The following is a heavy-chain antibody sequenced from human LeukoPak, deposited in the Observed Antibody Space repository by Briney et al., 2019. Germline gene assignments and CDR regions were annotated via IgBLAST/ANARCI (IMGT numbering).Heavy chain of an antibody. Sequence: ASVKVSCKASGYTFTGYYIHWVRHAPGQGLEWMGWINPHSGGTNDAQKFQGRVTMTRDTSISTAYMELSRLRSDDAAVYYCAREEGYCSSTSCSAPFDYWGQGTLVTVSS. CDR3: AREEGYCSSTSCSAPFDY. D-gene: IGHD2-2*01. V-gene: IGHV1-2*02. J-gene: IGHJ4*02. CDR1: GYTFTGYY. CDR2: INPHSGGT.